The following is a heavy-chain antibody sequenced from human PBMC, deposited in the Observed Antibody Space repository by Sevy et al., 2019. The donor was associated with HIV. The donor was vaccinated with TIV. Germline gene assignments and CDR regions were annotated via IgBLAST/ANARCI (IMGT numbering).Heavy chain of an antibody. CDR2: ITDSGFST. CDR3: VESPMSVVDYFDY. V-gene: IGHV3-23*01. Sequence: GGSLRLSCAASGFTFSNYAMSWVRQAPGKGLQWVSGITDSGFSTYYADSVKGRFAMSRDNSLNILYLQMNSLRAEDKAVYYCVESPMSVVDYFDYWGQGTQVTVSS. CDR1: GFTFSNYA. J-gene: IGHJ4*02.